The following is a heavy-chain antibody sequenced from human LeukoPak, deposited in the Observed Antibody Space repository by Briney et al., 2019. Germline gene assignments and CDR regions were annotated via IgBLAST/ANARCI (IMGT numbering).Heavy chain of an antibody. V-gene: IGHV1-69*04. CDR1: GGTFSSYA. Sequence: SVKVSCKASGGTFSSYAISWVRQAPGQGLKWMGRIIPIFGIANYAQKFQGRVTITADKSTSTAYMELSSLRSEDTAVYYCAISRYSSSLEGMDVWGQGTTVTVSS. J-gene: IGHJ6*02. CDR2: IIPIFGIA. CDR3: AISRYSSSLEGMDV. D-gene: IGHD6-6*01.